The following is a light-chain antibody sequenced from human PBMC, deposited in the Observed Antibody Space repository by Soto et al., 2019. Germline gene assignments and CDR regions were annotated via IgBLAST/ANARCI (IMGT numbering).Light chain of an antibody. CDR1: KLGHKY. Sequence: SYELTQSPSVSVSPGQTASITCSGDKLGHKYACWYQQKPGQSPVLVIYQDNKRPSGIPERFSGSNSGNTATLTISGTQAMDEADYYCQAWDSRTAVLGVGTQLTVL. J-gene: IGLJ7*01. V-gene: IGLV3-1*01. CDR2: QDN. CDR3: QAWDSRTAV.